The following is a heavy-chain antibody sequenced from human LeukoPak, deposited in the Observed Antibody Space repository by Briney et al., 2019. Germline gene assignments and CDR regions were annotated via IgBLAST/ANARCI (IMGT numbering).Heavy chain of an antibody. CDR2: IIPIFGTA. CDR1: GGTFSSYA. V-gene: IGHV1-69*01. CDR3: ARSPYGDYACFDY. J-gene: IGHJ4*02. Sequence: SVKVSCKASGGTFSSYAISWVRQAPGQGLEWMGGIIPIFGTANYAQKFQGRVTITADESTSAAYMELSSLRSEDTAVYYCARSPYGDYACFDYWGQGTLVTVSS. D-gene: IGHD4-17*01.